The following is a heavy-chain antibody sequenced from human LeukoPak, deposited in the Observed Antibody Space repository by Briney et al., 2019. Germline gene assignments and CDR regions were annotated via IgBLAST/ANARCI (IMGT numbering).Heavy chain of an antibody. CDR2: ISGSGGST. V-gene: IGHV3-23*01. CDR3: AKDVETYYYDSSGCVAMDV. D-gene: IGHD3-22*01. J-gene: IGHJ6*03. Sequence: GGSLRLSCAASGFTFSSYAMSWVRQAPGKGLEWVSAISGSGGSTYYADSVKGRFTISRDNSKNTLYLQMNSLRADDTAVYYCAKDVETYYYDSSGCVAMDVWGKGTTVTVSS. CDR1: GFTFSSYA.